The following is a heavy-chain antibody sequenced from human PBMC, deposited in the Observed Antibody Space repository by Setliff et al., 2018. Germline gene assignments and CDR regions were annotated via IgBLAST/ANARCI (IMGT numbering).Heavy chain of an antibody. CDR3: ARTTHYDFWSGYLY. V-gene: IGHV4-38-2*01. D-gene: IGHD3-3*01. CDR2: ISHSGST. CDR1: GYSINSDCF. J-gene: IGHJ4*02. Sequence: PSETLSLTCAVSGYSINSDCFWGWIRQPPGKGLEWIGTISHSGSTNYNPSLKSRLTISVDASTNQFSLNLNSVTAADTAVYFCARTTHYDFWSGYLYWGQGTLVTVSS.